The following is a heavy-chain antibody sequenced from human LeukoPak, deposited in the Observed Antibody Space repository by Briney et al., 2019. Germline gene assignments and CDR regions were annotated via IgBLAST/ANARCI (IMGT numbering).Heavy chain of an antibody. Sequence: PSETLSLTCGVSGGSFSSYYWSWIRQPPGKGLEWIGIINYSGSTKYNPSLKSRVSISVDTSKNHFSLRQASVTVADTAVYFCARVPNAPRIEPHWFDPWGQGTLVTVSS. V-gene: IGHV4-59*01. CDR1: GGSFSSYY. D-gene: IGHD1-14*01. CDR2: INYSGST. CDR3: ARVPNAPRIEPHWFDP. J-gene: IGHJ5*02.